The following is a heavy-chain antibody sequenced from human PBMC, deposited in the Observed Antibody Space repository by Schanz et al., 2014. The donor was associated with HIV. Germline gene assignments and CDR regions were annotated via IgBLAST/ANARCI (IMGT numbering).Heavy chain of an antibody. CDR1: GYTFINYG. CDR3: ASGRKSGLGWRMDF. D-gene: IGHD6-19*01. V-gene: IGHV1-69*06. CDR2: IIPLLDTT. J-gene: IGHJ4*02. Sequence: QVQLVQSGAEVKKPGASVKVSCKASGYTFINYGITWVRQAPGEGLEWMGGIIPLLDTTNYAQKFQGRVTFTADKFTGTAYMELSSLRSEDTAVYYCASGRKSGLGWRMDFWGQGTLVTVSS.